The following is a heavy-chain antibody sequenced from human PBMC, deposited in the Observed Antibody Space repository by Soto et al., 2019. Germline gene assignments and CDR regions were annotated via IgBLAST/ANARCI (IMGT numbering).Heavy chain of an antibody. CDR1: GYTFTSYY. D-gene: IGHD3-22*01. J-gene: IGHJ1*01. Sequence: ASVKVSCKASGYTFTSYYMHWVRQAPGQGLEWMGIINPSGGSTSYAQKFQGRVTMTRDTSTSTVYMELSSLRSEDTAVYYCARDSNRYYYDSSGYFAPEYFQHWG. CDR2: INPSGGST. V-gene: IGHV1-46*01. CDR3: ARDSNRYYYDSSGYFAPEYFQH.